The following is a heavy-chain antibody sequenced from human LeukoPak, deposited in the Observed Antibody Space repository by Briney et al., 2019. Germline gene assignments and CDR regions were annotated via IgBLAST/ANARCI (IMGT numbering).Heavy chain of an antibody. J-gene: IGHJ6*02. CDR2: MNPNSGNT. Sequence: ASVKVSCKASGYTFTSYDNNWVRQATGQGLEWMGWMNPNSGNTGYAQKFQGRVTMTRNTSISTAYMELSSLRSKDTAVYYCARDQVAATLYYYGMDVWGQGTTVTVSS. CDR1: GYTFTSYD. CDR3: ARDQVAATLYYYGMDV. V-gene: IGHV1-8*01. D-gene: IGHD2-15*01.